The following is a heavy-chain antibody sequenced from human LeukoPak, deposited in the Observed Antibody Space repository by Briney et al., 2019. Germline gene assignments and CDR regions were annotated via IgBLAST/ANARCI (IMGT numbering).Heavy chain of an antibody. D-gene: IGHD2-15*01. V-gene: IGHV3-30*02. Sequence: PGGTLRVSCTASGFPFSSYGMHWVRQAPGKALEGVADIRYDGNKKYYADSVKGRFGISRDKSKDTLDLQMNSLRAEDTAVYYCAKDGDYCSGGSCYTTPYFDYWGQGTLVTVSS. CDR2: IRYDGNKK. CDR3: AKDGDYCSGGSCYTTPYFDY. J-gene: IGHJ4*02. CDR1: GFPFSSYG.